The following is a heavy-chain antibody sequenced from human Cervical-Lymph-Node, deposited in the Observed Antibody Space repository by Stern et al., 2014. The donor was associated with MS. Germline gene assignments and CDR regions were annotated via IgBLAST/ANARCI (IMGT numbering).Heavy chain of an antibody. V-gene: IGHV4-31*01. CDR1: GGSISSDNYY. Sequence: QVQLQESGPGLVKPSQPLSLTCTVSGGSISSDNYYWTWIRQHPGKGLERIGHIYYSGTTYYNPSLKSLVSITLDTSQNLFSLRLSSVTAADTAVYYCARDHFTTSLDVWGHGTTVTVS. J-gene: IGHJ6*02. D-gene: IGHD3-22*01. CDR2: IYYSGTT. CDR3: ARDHFTTSLDV.